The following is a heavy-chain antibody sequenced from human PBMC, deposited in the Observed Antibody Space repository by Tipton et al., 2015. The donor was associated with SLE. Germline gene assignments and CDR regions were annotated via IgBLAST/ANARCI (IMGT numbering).Heavy chain of an antibody. CDR1: GDSISTYY. Sequence: LRLSCTVSGDSISTYYWSWIRQPPGKGLEWIGYIYNSGTTDYNPSLKSRVAISVDTSKTHFSLKLGSLTAADTAVYYCARVLTGTSTFDYWGQGTLVTVSS. J-gene: IGHJ4*02. CDR3: ARVLTGTSTFDY. V-gene: IGHV4-59*01. D-gene: IGHD1-7*01. CDR2: IYNSGTT.